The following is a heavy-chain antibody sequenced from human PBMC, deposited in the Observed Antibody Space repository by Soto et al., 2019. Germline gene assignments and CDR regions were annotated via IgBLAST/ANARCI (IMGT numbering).Heavy chain of an antibody. J-gene: IGHJ4*02. CDR3: AKEIGYSSSWFEFDY. CDR2: ISGSGGST. Sequence: EVQLLESGGGLVQPGGSLRLSCAASGFTFSSYAMSWVRQAPGKGLEWVSGISGSGGSTYYADSVKGRFTISRDNSKNALYLQMNGLRAEDTAVYYCAKEIGYSSSWFEFDYWGQGTLVTVSS. V-gene: IGHV3-23*01. D-gene: IGHD6-13*01. CDR1: GFTFSSYA.